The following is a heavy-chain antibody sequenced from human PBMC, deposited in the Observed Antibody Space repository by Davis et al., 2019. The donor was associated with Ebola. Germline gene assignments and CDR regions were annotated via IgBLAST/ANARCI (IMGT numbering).Heavy chain of an antibody. D-gene: IGHD2-15*01. Sequence: SGPTLVKPTETLTLTCTVSGLSLSNARMGVSWIRQPPGKALEWLAHIFSSDEKSFSTSLKSRPTLSKATSKSQVVLTMINMDPVDTATYYCARMSSYWYLDYWGQGALVTVSS. CDR3: ARMSSYWYLDY. CDR1: GLSLSNARMG. V-gene: IGHV2-26*01. J-gene: IGHJ4*02. CDR2: IFSSDEK.